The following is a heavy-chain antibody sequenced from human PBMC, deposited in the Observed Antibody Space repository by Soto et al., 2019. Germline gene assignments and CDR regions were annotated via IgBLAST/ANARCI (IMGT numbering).Heavy chain of an antibody. Sequence: SETLSLTCAVYGGSFSGYYWSWIRQPSGKGLEWIGEINHSGSTNYNPSLKSRVTISVDTSKNQFSLKLSSVTAADTAVYYCARTPLGQTDYWGQGTLVTVSS. CDR1: GGSFSGYY. V-gene: IGHV4-34*01. CDR3: ARTPLGQTDY. D-gene: IGHD2-15*01. J-gene: IGHJ4*02. CDR2: INHSGST.